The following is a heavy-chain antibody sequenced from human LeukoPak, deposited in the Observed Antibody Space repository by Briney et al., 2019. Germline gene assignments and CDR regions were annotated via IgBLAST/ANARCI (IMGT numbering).Heavy chain of an antibody. CDR1: GFTFSSYG. V-gene: IGHV3-30*18. J-gene: IGHJ4*02. CDR2: ISYDGSNK. CDR3: AKGLSYYDSSEPDY. D-gene: IGHD3-22*01. Sequence: PGRSLRLSCAASGFTFSSYGMHWVRQAPGKGLEWVAVISYDGSNKYYADSVKGRFTISRDNSKNTLYLQMNSLRAEDTAVYYCAKGLSYYDSSEPDYWGQGTLVTVPS.